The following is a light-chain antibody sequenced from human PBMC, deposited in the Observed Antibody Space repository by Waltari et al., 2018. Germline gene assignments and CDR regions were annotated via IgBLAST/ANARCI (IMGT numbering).Light chain of an antibody. CDR2: DAS. V-gene: IGKV1-33*01. CDR3: QQYDELPRT. CDR1: QDITNF. Sequence: DIQMTQSPSALSASVGDSVTITCQASQDITNFLNWYQQKPGKAPKLLIYDASNLEVGVSSRFSASGSETHFTFTISNLQPEDFATYFCQQYDELPRTFGGGTRVEVE. J-gene: IGKJ4*01.